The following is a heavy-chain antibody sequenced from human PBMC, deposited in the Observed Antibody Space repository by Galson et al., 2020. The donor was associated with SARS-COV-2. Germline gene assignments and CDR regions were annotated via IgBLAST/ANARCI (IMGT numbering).Heavy chain of an antibody. D-gene: IGHD3-3*01. CDR1: GFTVSANY. Sequence: GGSLRLSCAASGFTVSANYMSWVRQAPGRGLEWVSTIYRGGSTYYTDSVRGRFTISRDKSNNTVYLQMSTLRPEDTAVYYCARGGALFDLWSGYHLMNSYYFDLWGQGTLVTVSS. J-gene: IGHJ4*02. CDR3: ARGGALFDLWSGYHLMNSYYFDL. CDR2: IYRGGST. V-gene: IGHV3-66*02.